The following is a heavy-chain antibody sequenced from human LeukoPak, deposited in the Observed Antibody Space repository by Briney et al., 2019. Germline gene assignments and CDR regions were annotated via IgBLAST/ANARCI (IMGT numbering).Heavy chain of an antibody. CDR1: RFTFSSYN. V-gene: IGHV3-48*04. J-gene: IGHJ4*02. D-gene: IGHD2-2*01. CDR3: SRESRPAALDY. Sequence: GGSLRLSCAASRFTFSSYNINWVRQAPGKGLEWISHISASSGTIYYADSVKGRFTISRDNAKDSLYLQMNSLRAEDTAVYYCSRESRPAALDYWGQGTLVTVSS. CDR2: ISASSGTI.